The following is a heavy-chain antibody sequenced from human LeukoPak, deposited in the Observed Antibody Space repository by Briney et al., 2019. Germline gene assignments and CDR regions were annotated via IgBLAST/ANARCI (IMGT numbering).Heavy chain of an antibody. CDR1: GFTVSSNS. Sequence: GGSLRLSCTVSGFTVSSNSMSWVRQAPGKGLEWVSFIYSGGNTLYSDSAKGRFTISRDNSKNTLYLQMNSLRAEDTAVYYCARRAGEYSHPYDYWGQGTLVTVSS. CDR3: ARRAGEYSHPYDY. D-gene: IGHD4-17*01. V-gene: IGHV3-53*01. J-gene: IGHJ4*02. CDR2: IYSGGNT.